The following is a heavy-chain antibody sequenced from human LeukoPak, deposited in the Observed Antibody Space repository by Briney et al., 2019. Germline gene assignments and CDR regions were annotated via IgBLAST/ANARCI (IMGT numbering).Heavy chain of an antibody. V-gene: IGHV3-9*01. D-gene: IGHD3-9*01. Sequence: GGSLRLSCAAYGFTFDDYAMHWVRQAPGKGLEWVSGISWNSGGIGYADSVKGRFTISRDNSKNTLYLQMNSLRAEDTAVYYCARDSGDYDILTGYLLYYMDVWGKGTTVTVSS. CDR1: GFTFDDYA. CDR2: ISWNSGGI. J-gene: IGHJ6*03. CDR3: ARDSGDYDILTGYLLYYMDV.